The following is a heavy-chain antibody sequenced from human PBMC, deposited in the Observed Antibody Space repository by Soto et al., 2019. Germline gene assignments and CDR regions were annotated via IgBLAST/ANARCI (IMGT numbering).Heavy chain of an antibody. CDR1: GYDLTTYG. J-gene: IGHJ4*02. V-gene: IGHV1-18*01. CDR3: ARGRYGDY. CDR2: ISADNGNT. D-gene: IGHD1-1*01. Sequence: QVHLVQSGAEVKKPGASVKVSCKGSGYDLTTYGITWVRQAPGQGLEWMAWISADNGNTDYAQKLQGRVTVTRDTSTSTAYIELRSLRSDDTAMYYCARGRYGDYWGQGALVNVSS.